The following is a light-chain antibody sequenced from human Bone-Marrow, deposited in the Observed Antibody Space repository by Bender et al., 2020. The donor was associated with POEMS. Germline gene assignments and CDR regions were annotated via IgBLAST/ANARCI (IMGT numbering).Light chain of an antibody. V-gene: IGLV3-21*04. CDR1: SIGSKS. CDR3: QVWHYGSDPPYV. Sequence: YALTQPPSVSVAPGKTAKITCGGNSIGSKSVHWYRQKPGQAPVVVIYNDSDRPSGIPERFSGSNSGNTATLTISRVEAGDEADYYCQVWHYGSDPPYVFGTGTKVTVL. CDR2: NDS. J-gene: IGLJ1*01.